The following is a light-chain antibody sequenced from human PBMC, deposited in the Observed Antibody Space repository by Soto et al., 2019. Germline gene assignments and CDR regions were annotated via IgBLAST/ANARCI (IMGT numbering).Light chain of an antibody. CDR1: QSISSY. CDR2: GAS. J-gene: IGKJ5*01. CDR3: QQSHSTLIT. Sequence: DIQLTQSPSSLSASVGDRVSISCRASQSISSYLNWYQQKPGKAPNLLIYGASSLQSGVPSRFSGSGSGTDFTRNSSRLQQEDFATYFCQQSHSTLITFGQGTRLEIK. V-gene: IGKV1-39*01.